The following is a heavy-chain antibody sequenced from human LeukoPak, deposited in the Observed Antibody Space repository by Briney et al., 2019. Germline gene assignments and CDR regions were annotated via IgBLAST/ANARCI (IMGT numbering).Heavy chain of an antibody. J-gene: IGHJ4*02. D-gene: IGHD2-15*01. Sequence: PGGSLRLSCAASGFTFSSYGMSWVRQAPGKGLEWVANIKQDGSEKYYVDSVKGRFTISRDNAKNSLYLQMNSLRAEDTAVYYCARAKYCSGGSCYYFDYWGQGTLVTVSS. CDR1: GFTFSSYG. V-gene: IGHV3-7*03. CDR3: ARAKYCSGGSCYYFDY. CDR2: IKQDGSEK.